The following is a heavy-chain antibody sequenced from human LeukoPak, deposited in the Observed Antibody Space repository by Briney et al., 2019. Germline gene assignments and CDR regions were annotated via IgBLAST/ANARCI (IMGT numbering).Heavy chain of an antibody. Sequence: SGTLSLTCAVYGGSFSGYYWSWIRQPPGKGLEWIGEINHSGSTNYNPSLKSRVTISVDTSKNQFSLKLSSVTAADTAVYYCARDPALLVPAASYYYYYGMDVWGKGTTVTVSS. CDR1: GGSFSGYY. V-gene: IGHV4-34*01. D-gene: IGHD2-2*01. J-gene: IGHJ6*04. CDR2: INHSGST. CDR3: ARDPALLVPAASYYYYYGMDV.